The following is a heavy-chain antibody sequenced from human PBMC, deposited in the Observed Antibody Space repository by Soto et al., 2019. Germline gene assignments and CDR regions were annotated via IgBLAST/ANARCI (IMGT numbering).Heavy chain of an antibody. CDR2: INAGNGNT. CDR1: GYTFTSYA. Sequence: QVQLVQSGAEVKKPGASVKVSCKASGYTFTSYAMHWVRQAPGQWLEWMGWINAGNGNTKYSQKFQGRVTITRDTSASTAYMELSSLRSEDTAVYYCARVAFMVGFDYWGQGTLVTVSS. D-gene: IGHD3-10*01. V-gene: IGHV1-3*01. CDR3: ARVAFMVGFDY. J-gene: IGHJ4*02.